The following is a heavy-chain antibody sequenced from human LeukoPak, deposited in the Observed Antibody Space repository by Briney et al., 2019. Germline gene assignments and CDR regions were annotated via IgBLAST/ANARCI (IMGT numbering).Heavy chain of an antibody. Sequence: GRSLRLSCAASGFTFSSYSMNWVRQAPGKGLEWVSSISSSSSYIYYADSVKGRFTISRDNAKNSLYLQMNSLRAEDTAVYYCARGGIAAFDYWGQGTLVTVSS. CDR3: ARGGIAAFDY. CDR2: ISSSSSYI. D-gene: IGHD6-13*01. V-gene: IGHV3-21*01. CDR1: GFTFSSYS. J-gene: IGHJ4*02.